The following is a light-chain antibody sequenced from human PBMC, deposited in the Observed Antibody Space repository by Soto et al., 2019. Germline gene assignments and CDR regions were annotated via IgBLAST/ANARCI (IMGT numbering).Light chain of an antibody. V-gene: IGKV3-11*01. CDR3: QWRSNWPI. CDR1: QSVSGH. CDR2: DAS. Sequence: EIVLTQSPAILSLYPGERVTLSCRASQSVSGHVAWYQQRPGQRPRLLIYDASIGGTGISARFSGSGSGTDYTLTISRLDPEDFAVYYCQWRSNWPIFGGGTKIEVK. J-gene: IGKJ4*01.